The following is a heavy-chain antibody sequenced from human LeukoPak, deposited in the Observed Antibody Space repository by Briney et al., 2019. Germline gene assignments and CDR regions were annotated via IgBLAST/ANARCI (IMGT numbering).Heavy chain of an antibody. CDR1: GGVFTTYA. CDR2: VIPFLGTT. V-gene: IGHV1-69*13. Sequence: SVKVSCKASGGVFTTYAISWVRQAPGQGLEWMGGVIPFLGTTNYAQKFQGRVTITADEPSRTAYMELTYLRSDVTAVYYCTILPNVILFTHYFEYWGQGTLVTVSS. CDR3: TILPNVILFTHYFEY. D-gene: IGHD2-15*01. J-gene: IGHJ4*02.